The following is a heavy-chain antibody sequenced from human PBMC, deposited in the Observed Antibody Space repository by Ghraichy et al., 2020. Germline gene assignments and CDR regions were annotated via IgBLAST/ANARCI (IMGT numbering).Heavy chain of an antibody. Sequence: GGSLRLSCAASGFTFSSYAMHWVRQAPGKGLEWVAVISYDGSNKYYADSVKGRFTISRDNSKNTLYLQMNSLRAEDTAVYYCARDLCSGGSCYFYPGNFDYWGQGTLVTVSS. D-gene: IGHD2-15*01. CDR1: GFTFSSYA. CDR2: ISYDGSNK. J-gene: IGHJ4*02. CDR3: ARDLCSGGSCYFYPGNFDY. V-gene: IGHV3-30-3*01.